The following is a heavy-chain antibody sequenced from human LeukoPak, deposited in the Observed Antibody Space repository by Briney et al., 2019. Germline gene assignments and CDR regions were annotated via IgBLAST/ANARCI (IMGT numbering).Heavy chain of an antibody. Sequence: ASVKVSCKASGYTFTGYYMHWVRQAPGQGLEWMGWINPNSGGTNYAQKFQGRVTMTRDTSISTAYMELSRLRSDDTAVYYCASRRGYSSGWYEFDYWGQGTLVTVSS. V-gene: IGHV1-2*02. CDR3: ASRRGYSSGWYEFDY. CDR1: GYTFTGYY. D-gene: IGHD6-19*01. CDR2: INPNSGGT. J-gene: IGHJ4*02.